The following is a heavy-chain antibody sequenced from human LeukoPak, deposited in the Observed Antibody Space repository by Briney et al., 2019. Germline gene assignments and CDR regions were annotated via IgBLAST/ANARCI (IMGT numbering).Heavy chain of an antibody. CDR2: IIPIFGTA. Sequence: SVKVSCKASGGTFSSYAISWVRQAPGQGLEWMGGIIPIFGTANYAQKFQGRVTITADESTSTAYMELSSLRSEDTAVYYCARVGCSSTSCYDSDYWGQGTLVTVSS. V-gene: IGHV1-69*01. CDR3: ARVGCSSTSCYDSDY. J-gene: IGHJ4*02. D-gene: IGHD2-2*01. CDR1: GGTFSSYA.